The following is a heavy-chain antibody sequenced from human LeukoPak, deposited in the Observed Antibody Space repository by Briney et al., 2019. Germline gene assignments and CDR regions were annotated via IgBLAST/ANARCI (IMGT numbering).Heavy chain of an antibody. J-gene: IGHJ4*02. CDR2: MYSGGST. CDR1: GFTVSSNY. D-gene: IGHD6-13*01. Sequence: GGSLRLSCAASGFTVSSNYMNWVRQAPGKGLEWVSLMYSGGSTYYADSVKGRFTISRDNSENMLYLQMSSLRVEDTAVYYCTKSPGSWKFDGWGQGTLVTVSS. V-gene: IGHV3-66*02. CDR3: TKSPGSWKFDG.